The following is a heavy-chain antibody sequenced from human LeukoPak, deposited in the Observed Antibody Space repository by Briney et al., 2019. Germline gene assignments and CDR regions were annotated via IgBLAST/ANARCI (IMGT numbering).Heavy chain of an antibody. CDR2: IYPGDADT. CDR1: GYSFTSYW. CDR3: ARLYGSGSPNWFDP. J-gene: IGHJ5*02. Sequence: GESLKISCKGSGYSFTSYWIGWLRQMPGKGREGMGIIYPGDADTRYSPAFQGHVTTAADKSASTAHLKWSGLKASDTAMYYCARLYGSGSPNWFDPWGQGTLVTVSS. V-gene: IGHV5-51*01. D-gene: IGHD3-10*01.